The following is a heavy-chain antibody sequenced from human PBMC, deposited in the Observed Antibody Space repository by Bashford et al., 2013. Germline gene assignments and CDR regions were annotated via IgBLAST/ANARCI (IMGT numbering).Heavy chain of an antibody. CDR2: ISSGSSFI. CDR1: GFSFTSYS. V-gene: IGHV3-21*01. J-gene: IGHJ4*02. CDR3: ARADCSGGSCSVDR. D-gene: IGHD2-15*01. Sequence: GGPVRLSCAASGFSFTSYSMIWVRQAPGKGLEWVASISSGSSFIDYADSGKGRFTVSRDNTWNSVLLQVNNLRVEDTGMYYCARADCSGGSCSVDRWGQGTMVTVSS.